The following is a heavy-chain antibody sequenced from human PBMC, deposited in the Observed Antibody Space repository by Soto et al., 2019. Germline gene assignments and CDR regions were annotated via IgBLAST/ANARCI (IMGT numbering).Heavy chain of an antibody. CDR2: IWYDGSNK. Sequence: QVQLVESGGGVVQPGRSLRLSCAASGFTFSSYGMHWVRQAPGKGLEWVAVIWYDGSNKYYADSVKGRFTISRDNSKNTLYLQMNSLRAEDTAVYYCAKGMEYSSNEYGTDVWGQGTTVTVSS. D-gene: IGHD6-6*01. J-gene: IGHJ6*02. CDR1: GFTFSSYG. CDR3: AKGMEYSSNEYGTDV. V-gene: IGHV3-33*06.